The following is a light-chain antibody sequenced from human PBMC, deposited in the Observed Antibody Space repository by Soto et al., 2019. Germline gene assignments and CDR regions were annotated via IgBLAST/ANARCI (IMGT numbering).Light chain of an antibody. J-gene: IGKJ5*01. CDR1: QSVSSSY. Sequence: EIVLTQSPGTLSLSPGEGATLSCRASQSVSSSYLAWYQQKPGQAPRLLIYGASSRATGIPDRFSGSGSGTDFTLTISRLEPEDFAVYYCQQYGSSPWITFGQGTRLEIK. CDR2: GAS. V-gene: IGKV3-20*01. CDR3: QQYGSSPWIT.